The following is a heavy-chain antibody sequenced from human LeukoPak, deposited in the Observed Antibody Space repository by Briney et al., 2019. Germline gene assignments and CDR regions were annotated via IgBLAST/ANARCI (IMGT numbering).Heavy chain of an antibody. V-gene: IGHV3-66*04. Sequence: GGSLRLSCAASGFTVSSNYMSWVRQAPGKGLEWVSVIYSGGSTYYADSVKGRFTISRDNSKNTLCLQMNSLRAEDTAVYYCARPYSYGYYGMDVWGQGTTVTVSS. CDR3: ARPYSYGYYGMDV. CDR2: IYSGGST. CDR1: GFTVSSNY. D-gene: IGHD5-18*01. J-gene: IGHJ6*02.